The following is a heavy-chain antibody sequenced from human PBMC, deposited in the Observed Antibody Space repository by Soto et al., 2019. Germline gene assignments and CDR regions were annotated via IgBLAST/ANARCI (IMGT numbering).Heavy chain of an antibody. CDR1: GGSISSYY. J-gene: IGHJ6*03. CDR2: IYYSGST. Sequence: SETLSLTCTVSGGSISSYYWSWIRQPPGKGLEWIGYIYYSGSTNYNPSLKSRVTISVDTSKNQFSLKLSSVTAADTAVYYCARRFLEPKPDGYYYYYMDVWGKGTTVTVSS. V-gene: IGHV4-59*08. CDR3: ARRFLEPKPDGYYYYYMDV. D-gene: IGHD3-3*01.